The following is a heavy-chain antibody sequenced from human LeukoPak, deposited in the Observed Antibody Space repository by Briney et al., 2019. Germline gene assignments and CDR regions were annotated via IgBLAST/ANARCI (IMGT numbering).Heavy chain of an antibody. CDR2: IYYSGST. J-gene: IGHJ4*02. CDR1: GGSISSYY. D-gene: IGHD2-2*01. V-gene: IGHV4-59*01. Sequence: SETLSLTCTVSGGSISSYYWSWIRQPPGKGLEWIGYIYYSGSTNYNPSLKSRVTISVDASKNQFSLKLSSVTAADTAVYYCARSQYQLLFDYWGQGTLVTVSS. CDR3: ARSQYQLLFDY.